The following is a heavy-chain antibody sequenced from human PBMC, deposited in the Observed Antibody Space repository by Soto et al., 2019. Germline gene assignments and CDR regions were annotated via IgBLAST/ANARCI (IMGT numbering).Heavy chain of an antibody. V-gene: IGHV3-48*01. CDR1: GFTFSSHS. D-gene: IGHD4-17*01. J-gene: IGHJ4*02. CDR2: ISSSTSTI. Sequence: EVQLVESGGGLVQPGGSLRLSCAASGFTFSSHSMNWVRQAPGKGLEWVSYISSSTSTIYYADSVKGRFTISRDNAKNSLYLQMNSLRGEDTAVHYCARDANDYGGNPIDYWGQGTLVTVSS. CDR3: ARDANDYGGNPIDY.